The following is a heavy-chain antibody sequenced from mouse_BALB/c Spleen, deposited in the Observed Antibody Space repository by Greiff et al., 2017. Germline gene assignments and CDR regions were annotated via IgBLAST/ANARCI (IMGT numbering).Heavy chain of an antibody. CDR1: GFTFSSYA. V-gene: IGHV5-9-3*01. CDR3: ARHENYGNYEDYVDY. J-gene: IGHJ2*01. Sequence: DVHLVESGGGLVKPGGSLKLSCAASGFTFSSYAMSWVRQTPEKRLEWVATISSGGSYTYYPDSVKGRFTISRDNAKNTLYLQMSSLRSEDTAMYYCARHENYGNYEDYVDYWGQGTTLTVSS. D-gene: IGHD2-1*01. CDR2: ISSGGSYT.